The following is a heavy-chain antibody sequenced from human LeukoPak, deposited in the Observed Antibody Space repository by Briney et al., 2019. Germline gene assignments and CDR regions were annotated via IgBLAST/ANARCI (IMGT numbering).Heavy chain of an antibody. D-gene: IGHD4-17*01. V-gene: IGHV4-59*08. CDR2: IYYSGST. Sequence: PSETLSLTCTVSGGSISSYYWTWIRQPPGKGLEWIGYIYYSGSTNYNPSLKSRVTISVDTSKNQFSLKLSSATAADTAVYYCARRQYGDWVDYWGQGTLVTVSS. J-gene: IGHJ4*02. CDR3: ARRQYGDWVDY. CDR1: GGSISSYY.